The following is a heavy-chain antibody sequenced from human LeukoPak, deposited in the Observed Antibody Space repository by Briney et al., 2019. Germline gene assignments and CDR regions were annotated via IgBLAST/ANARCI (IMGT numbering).Heavy chain of an antibody. Sequence: GGSLRLSCAASGFTFSSYGMQWVRQAPGKGLEWVATIWYDGSNKYYADSVKGRFTISRDNSKNTLYLQMNSLRAEDTAVYYCAKHKGIGLPTSGWFDPWGQGTLVTVSS. V-gene: IGHV3-33*06. CDR1: GFTFSSYG. D-gene: IGHD3-16*01. CDR2: IWYDGSNK. CDR3: AKHKGIGLPTSGWFDP. J-gene: IGHJ5*02.